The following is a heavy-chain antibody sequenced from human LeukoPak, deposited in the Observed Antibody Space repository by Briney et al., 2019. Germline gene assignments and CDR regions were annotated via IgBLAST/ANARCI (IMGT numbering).Heavy chain of an antibody. Sequence: GGSLRLSCAASGFTFGSYGMHWVRQAPGKGLEWVAVIWYDGSNKYYADSVKGRFTISRDNSKNTLYLQMNSLRAEDTAVYYCARCRYDSSGYSNFDYWGQGTLVTVSS. J-gene: IGHJ4*02. CDR1: GFTFGSYG. V-gene: IGHV3-33*01. CDR3: ARCRYDSSGYSNFDY. CDR2: IWYDGSNK. D-gene: IGHD3-22*01.